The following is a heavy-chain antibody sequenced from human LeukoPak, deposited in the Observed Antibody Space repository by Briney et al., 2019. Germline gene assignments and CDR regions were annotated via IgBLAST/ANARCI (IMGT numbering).Heavy chain of an antibody. CDR2: IYYSGST. D-gene: IGHD3-22*01. CDR3: ARVSPPYYYDSSGELDY. Sequence: TSETLSLTCTVSGVSISSYYWSWIRQPPGKGLEWIGYIYYSGSTNYNPSLKSRVTISVDTSKNQFSLKLSSVTAADTAVYYCARVSPPYYYDSSGELDYWGQGTLVTVSS. V-gene: IGHV4-59*01. J-gene: IGHJ4*02. CDR1: GVSISSYY.